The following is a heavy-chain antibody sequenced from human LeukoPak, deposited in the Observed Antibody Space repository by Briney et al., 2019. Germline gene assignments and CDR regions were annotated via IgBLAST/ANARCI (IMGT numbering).Heavy chain of an antibody. V-gene: IGHV3-53*04. J-gene: IGHJ5*02. CDR2: IYSGGST. Sequence: GGSLRLSCAASGFTFSSYEMNWVRQAPGKGLEWVSVIYSGGSTYYADSVKGRFTISRHNSKNTLYLQMNSLRAEDMAVYYCAREDGDSGWFDPWGQGTLVTVSS. CDR3: AREDGDSGWFDP. CDR1: GFTFSSYE. D-gene: IGHD4-17*01.